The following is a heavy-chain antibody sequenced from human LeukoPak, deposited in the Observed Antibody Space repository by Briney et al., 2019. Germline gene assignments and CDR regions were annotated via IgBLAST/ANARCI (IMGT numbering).Heavy chain of an antibody. V-gene: IGHV3-43*02. D-gene: IGHD3-22*01. J-gene: IGHJ4*02. CDR2: ISGDGGST. CDR3: AKDPGGNYYDRVLGY. CDR1: GFTFDDYA. Sequence: TGGSLRLSCAASGFTFDDYAMHWVRQAPGKGLEWVSLISGDGGSTYYADSMKGRFTISRDNSKNSLYLQMNSLRTEDTALYYCAKDPGGNYYDRVLGYWGQGTLVTVSS.